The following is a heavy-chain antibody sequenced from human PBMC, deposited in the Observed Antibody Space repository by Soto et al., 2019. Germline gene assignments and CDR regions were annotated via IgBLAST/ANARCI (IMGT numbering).Heavy chain of an antibody. Sequence: PGGSLRLSCAASGFTFSGSAMHWVRQASGKGLEWVGRIRSKANSYATAYAASVKGRFTISRDDSKNTAYLQMNSLKTEDTAVYYCTRQCRGIGCYYGMDVWGQGTTVTVSS. J-gene: IGHJ6*02. CDR2: IRSKANSYAT. CDR3: TRQCRGIGCYYGMDV. CDR1: GFTFSGSA. D-gene: IGHD1-26*01. V-gene: IGHV3-73*01.